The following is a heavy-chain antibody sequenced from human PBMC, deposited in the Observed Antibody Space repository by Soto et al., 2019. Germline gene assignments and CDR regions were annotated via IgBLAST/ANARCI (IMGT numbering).Heavy chain of an antibody. CDR1: GGSIGNRSHY. D-gene: IGHD3-10*01. CDR3: ARHDYYGSGSYS. Sequence: SETLSLTCTVSGGSIGNRSHYWGWIRQPPGKGLEWIGTIYYSGSTYYSPSLESRVTISVDTSKNQFSLKLSSVTAADTAVYYCARHDYYGSGSYSWGQGTLVTVSS. V-gene: IGHV4-39*01. CDR2: IYYSGST. J-gene: IGHJ5*02.